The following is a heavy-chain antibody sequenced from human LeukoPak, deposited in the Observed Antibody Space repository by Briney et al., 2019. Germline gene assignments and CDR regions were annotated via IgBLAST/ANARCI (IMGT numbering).Heavy chain of an antibody. D-gene: IGHD3-22*01. J-gene: IGHJ1*01. CDR2: INHSGST. V-gene: IGHV4-34*01. CDR3: ARTPPKYYYDTAPGYFQH. CDR1: GGSFSGYY. Sequence: PSETLSLTCAVYGGSFSGYYWSWIRQPPGKGLEWIGEINHSGSTNYNPSLKSRVTISVDTSKNQFSLKLSSVTAADTAVYYCARTPPKYYYDTAPGYFQHWGQGTLVTVSS.